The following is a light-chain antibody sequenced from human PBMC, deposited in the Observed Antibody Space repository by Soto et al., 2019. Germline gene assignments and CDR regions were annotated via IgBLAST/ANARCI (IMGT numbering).Light chain of an antibody. CDR1: ESISSY. J-gene: IGKJ4*01. CDR3: QQSYSTPQLT. V-gene: IGKV1-39*01. CDR2: AAS. Sequence: DIQMTQSPSSLSASVGDRVTITCRASESISSYLNWYQQKPGKAPKLLIYAASSLQSGVPSRFSGSGSGTDFTLTISSLQPEDFETYYSQQSYSTPQLTFGGGTKVEIK.